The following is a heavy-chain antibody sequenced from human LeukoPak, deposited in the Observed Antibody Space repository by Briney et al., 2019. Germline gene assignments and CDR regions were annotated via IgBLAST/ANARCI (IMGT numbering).Heavy chain of an antibody. CDR3: ATGPIDTAMADYYYYGMDV. CDR2: IYYSGST. CDR1: GGSISSGDYY. Sequence: PPETLSLTCTVSGGSISSGDYYWSWIRQPPGKGLEWIGYIYYSGSTYYNPSLKSRVTISVDTSKNQFSLKLSSVTAADTAVYYCATGPIDTAMADYYYYGMDVWGKGTTVTVSS. J-gene: IGHJ6*04. D-gene: IGHD5-18*01. V-gene: IGHV4-30-4*01.